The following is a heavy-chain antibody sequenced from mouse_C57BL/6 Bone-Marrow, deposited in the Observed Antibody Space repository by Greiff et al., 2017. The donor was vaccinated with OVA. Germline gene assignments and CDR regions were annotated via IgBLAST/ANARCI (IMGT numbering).Heavy chain of an antibody. CDR1: GYAFSSSW. V-gene: IGHV1-82*01. Sequence: VQLQQSGPELVKPGASVKISCKASGYAFSSSWMNWVKQRPGKGLEWIGRIYPGDGATNYNGKFKGKATLTADKSSSTAYMQLSSLTSEDSAVYFCARGISYLYWGQGTTLTVSS. CDR2: IYPGDGAT. D-gene: IGHD1-1*01. CDR3: ARGISYLY. J-gene: IGHJ2*01.